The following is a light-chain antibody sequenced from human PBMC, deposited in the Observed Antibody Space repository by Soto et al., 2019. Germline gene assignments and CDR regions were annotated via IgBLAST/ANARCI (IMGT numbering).Light chain of an antibody. Sequence: EIVLTQSPATLSVSPGGSATLSCRASQSVTFDLAWYQQRPGQAPRLLIYGAFKRATGVPARFSGSGSGTEFTLTISGLESEDFAVYYSQQYTNLETFGGGTRVEIK. J-gene: IGKJ4*01. CDR3: QQYTNLET. V-gene: IGKV3-15*01. CDR2: GAF. CDR1: QSVTFD.